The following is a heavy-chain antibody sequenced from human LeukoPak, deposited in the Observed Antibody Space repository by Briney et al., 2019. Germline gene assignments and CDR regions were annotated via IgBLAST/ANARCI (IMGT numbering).Heavy chain of an antibody. D-gene: IGHD3-10*01. V-gene: IGHV1-3*01. CDR2: INAGNGNT. CDR1: GYTFTSYA. J-gene: IGHJ5*02. CDR3: AATYYGSGSYYNYNWFDP. Sequence: ASVKVSCKASGYTFTSYAMHWVRQAPGQRLEWMGWINAGNGNTKYSQKSQGRVTITRDTSASTAYMELSSLRSEDTAVYYCAATYYGSGSYYNYNWFDPWGQGTLVTVSS.